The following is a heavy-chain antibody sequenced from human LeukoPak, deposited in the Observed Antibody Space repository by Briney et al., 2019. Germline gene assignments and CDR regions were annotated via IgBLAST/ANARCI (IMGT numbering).Heavy chain of an antibody. CDR1: VFAVGDDS. J-gene: IGHJ5*02. CDR2: IRSKAYGGTT. Sequence: WTGAVFAVGDDSIIQTRRAPGKGPEWVGFIRSKAYGGTTEYAASVKGRFTISRDDSKSTAYLQMNSLKHEDTAVYYCTGGPGDPWGQGTLVTVSS. V-gene: IGHV3-49*03. CDR3: TGGPGDP. D-gene: IGHD6-25*01.